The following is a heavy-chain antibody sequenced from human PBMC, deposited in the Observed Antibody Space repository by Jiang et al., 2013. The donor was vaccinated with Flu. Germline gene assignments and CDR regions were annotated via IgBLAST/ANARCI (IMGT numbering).Heavy chain of an antibody. CDR3: ATDSFSSGWPRDAFDI. D-gene: IGHD6-25*01. J-gene: IGHJ3*02. CDR1: GYTLTELS. V-gene: IGHV1-24*01. CDR2: FDPEDGET. Sequence: GAEVKKPGASVKVSCKVSGYTLTELSMHWVRQAPGKGLEWMGGFDPEDGETIYAQKFQGRVTMTEDTSTDTAYMELSSLRSEDTAVYYCATDSFSSGWPRDAFDIWGQGTMVTVSS.